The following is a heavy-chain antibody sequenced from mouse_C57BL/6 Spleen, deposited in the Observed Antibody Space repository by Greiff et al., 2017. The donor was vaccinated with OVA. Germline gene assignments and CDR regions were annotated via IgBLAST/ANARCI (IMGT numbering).Heavy chain of an antibody. V-gene: IGHV1-52*01. CDR1: GYTFTSYW. J-gene: IGHJ3*01. D-gene: IGHD2-4*01. CDR3: ARKEYDYDAGFAY. CDR2: IDPSDSET. Sequence: QVQLQQPGAELVRPGSSVKLSCKASGYTFTSYWMHWVKQRPIQGLEWIGNIDPSDSETHYNQKFKDKATLTVDKSSSTAYMQLSSLTSEDSAVYYCARKEYDYDAGFAYWGQGTLVTVSA.